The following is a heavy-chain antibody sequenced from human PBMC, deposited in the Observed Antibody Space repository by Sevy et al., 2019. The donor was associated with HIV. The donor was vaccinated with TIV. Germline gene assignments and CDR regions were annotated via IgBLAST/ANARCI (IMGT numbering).Heavy chain of an antibody. V-gene: IGHV3-30-3*01. J-gene: IGHJ4*02. CDR3: ARDGGGRGYYDSSGYYYYFDY. CDR2: ISYDGSNK. Sequence: GSLRLSCAASGFTFSSYAMHWVRQALGKGLEWVAVISYDGSNKYYADSVKGRFTISRDNSKNTLYLQMNSLRAEDTAGYYCARDGGGRGYYDSSGYYYYFDYWGQGTLVTVSS. D-gene: IGHD3-22*01. CDR1: GFTFSSYA.